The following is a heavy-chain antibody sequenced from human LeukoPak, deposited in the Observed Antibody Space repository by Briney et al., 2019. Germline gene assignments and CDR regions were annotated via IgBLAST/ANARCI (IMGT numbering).Heavy chain of an antibody. CDR3: AREGQQQWPYGMDV. Sequence: GGYLRLSCAASGFTVSSNYMSWVRQAPGKGLEWVSVIYSGGSTYYADSVKGRFTISRDNSKNTLYLQMNSLRAEDTAVYYCAREGQQQWPYGMDVWGQGTTVTVSS. D-gene: IGHD6-19*01. V-gene: IGHV3-66*01. CDR1: GFTVSSNY. J-gene: IGHJ6*02. CDR2: IYSGGST.